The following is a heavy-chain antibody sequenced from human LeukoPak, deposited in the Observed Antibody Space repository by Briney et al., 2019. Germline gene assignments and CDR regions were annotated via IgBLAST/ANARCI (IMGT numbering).Heavy chain of an antibody. D-gene: IGHD3-22*01. J-gene: IGHJ4*02. CDR3: ARGYDSSGYSLGYFDY. Sequence: SSVTASFKASGGTFSSYAISWVRQAPGQGLEWMGRIIPIFGTANYAQKFQGRVTITTDESTSKAYMELSSLRSEDTAVYYCARGYDSSGYSLGYFDYWGQGTLVTVSS. V-gene: IGHV1-69*05. CDR2: IIPIFGTA. CDR1: GGTFSSYA.